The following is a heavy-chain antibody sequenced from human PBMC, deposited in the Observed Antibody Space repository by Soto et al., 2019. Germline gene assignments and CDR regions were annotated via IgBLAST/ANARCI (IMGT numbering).Heavy chain of an antibody. CDR2: INPNSGGT. D-gene: IGHD4-4*01. CDR1: GYTFTGCY. CDR3: ARDPGNSQYYFDY. V-gene: IGHV1-2*04. Sequence: ASVKVSCKASGYTFTGCYMHWVRQAPGQGLEWMGWINPNSGGTNYAQKFQGWVTMTRDTSISTAYMELSRLRSDDTAVYYCARDPGNSQYYFDYWGQGTLVTVPQ. J-gene: IGHJ4*02.